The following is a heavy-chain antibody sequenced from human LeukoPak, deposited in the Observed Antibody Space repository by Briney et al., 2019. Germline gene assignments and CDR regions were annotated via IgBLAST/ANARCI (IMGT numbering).Heavy chain of an antibody. Sequence: ASVKVSCKASGYTFASYGISWVRQAPGQGLEWMGWINPNSGGTNYAQKFQGRVTMTRDTSISTAYMELSRLRSDDTAVYYCASSSRLGNWFDPWGQGTLVTVSS. D-gene: IGHD7-27*01. CDR2: INPNSGGT. J-gene: IGHJ5*02. CDR3: ASSSRLGNWFDP. CDR1: GYTFASYG. V-gene: IGHV1-2*02.